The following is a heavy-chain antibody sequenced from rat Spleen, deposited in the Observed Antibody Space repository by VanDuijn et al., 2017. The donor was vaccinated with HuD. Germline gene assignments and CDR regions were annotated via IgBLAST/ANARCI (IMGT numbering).Heavy chain of an antibody. J-gene: IGHJ2*01. V-gene: IGHV5-19*01. CDR1: GFTLSDYV. CDR3: ARQGY. CDR2: ISPSGATT. Sequence: EVQLVESGGGLVQPGRSLKLSCAASGFTLSDYVMHWIRQAPTKGLEWVTSISPSGATTNYRDSVKGRFTISRDNARGTLYLQMDSLRSEDTATYYCARQGYWGQGVMVTVSS.